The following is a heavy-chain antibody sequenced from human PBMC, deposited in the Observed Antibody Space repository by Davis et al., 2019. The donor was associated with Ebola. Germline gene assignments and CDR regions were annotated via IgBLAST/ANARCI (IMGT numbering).Heavy chain of an antibody. Sequence: MPSETLSLTCDVPGGSISRSNWWTWVRQPPGKGLEWIGEIYHSGNTNYNPSLKRRVTMSVDKSKGQFSLKLSSVTAADTAVYYCARHYPTYYYDSSGYHTHRHFDYWGQGTLVTVSS. CDR2: IYHSGNT. D-gene: IGHD3-22*01. CDR3: ARHYPTYYYDSSGYHTHRHFDY. V-gene: IGHV4-4*02. J-gene: IGHJ4*02. CDR1: GGSISRSNW.